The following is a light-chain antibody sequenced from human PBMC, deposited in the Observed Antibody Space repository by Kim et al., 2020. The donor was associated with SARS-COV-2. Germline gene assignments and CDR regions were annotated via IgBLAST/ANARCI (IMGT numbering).Light chain of an antibody. CDR3: NSRDSNDNVV. CDR2: GKN. Sequence: AVRQTGRITCKGDSLRSYYATWYQQKPGQAPILVIYGKNNRPSGIPDRFSGSSSGNTASLTITGTQAGDEADYYCNSRDSNDNVVFGGGTKLTVL. CDR1: SLRSYY. V-gene: IGLV3-19*01. J-gene: IGLJ2*01.